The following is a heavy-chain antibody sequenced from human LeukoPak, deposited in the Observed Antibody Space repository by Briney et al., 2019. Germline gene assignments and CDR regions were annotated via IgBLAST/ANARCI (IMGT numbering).Heavy chain of an antibody. Sequence: GGSLRLSCAASGFTFRDYYMSWIRQAPGKGLEWVSYISSSSSYTNYADSVKGRFTISRDNSKNTLYLQMNSLRAEDTAVYYCARDQTNLGYCSSTSCYTSYYGMDVWGQGTTVTVSS. CDR1: GFTFRDYY. CDR2: ISSSSSYT. J-gene: IGHJ6*02. CDR3: ARDQTNLGYCSSTSCYTSYYGMDV. D-gene: IGHD2-2*02. V-gene: IGHV3-11*06.